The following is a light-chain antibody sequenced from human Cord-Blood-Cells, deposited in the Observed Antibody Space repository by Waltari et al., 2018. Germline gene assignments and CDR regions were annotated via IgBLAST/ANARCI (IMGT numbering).Light chain of an antibody. CDR3: CSYAGSSTVV. Sequence: QYALTQPASVSGSPGQSITISCTGTSSDVGSYNLVSWYQQHPGKAPKLMIDEGSKRPSGVANRFSGSKSVNTASLTLSGLQAEDEADYYCCSYAGSSTVVFGGGTTLTVL. V-gene: IGLV2-23*01. CDR1: SSDVGSYNL. J-gene: IGLJ2*01. CDR2: EGS.